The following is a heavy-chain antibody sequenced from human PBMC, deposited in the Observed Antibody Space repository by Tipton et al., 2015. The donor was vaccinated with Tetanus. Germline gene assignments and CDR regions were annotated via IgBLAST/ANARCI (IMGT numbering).Heavy chain of an antibody. CDR3: ASGATLDY. J-gene: IGHJ4*02. V-gene: IGHV3-21*01. CDR1: GFAFSNYR. Sequence: SLRLSCEVSGFAFSNYRMNWVRQAPGKGLEWISSISSTSSYIYYADSVKGRFTISRDNAKSSLYLQMTGLRADDTAVYYCASGATLDYWGQGALVTVSS. CDR2: ISSTSSYI.